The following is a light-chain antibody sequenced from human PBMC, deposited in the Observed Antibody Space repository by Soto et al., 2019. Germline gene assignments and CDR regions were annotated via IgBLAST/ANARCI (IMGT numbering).Light chain of an antibody. J-gene: IGLJ2*01. V-gene: IGLV2-8*01. CDR2: EVS. CDR3: SSYAGSNKV. Sequence: QSALTQPPSASGSPGQSVTISCTGTSSDVGAYNYVSWYQQHPGKAPKLMIYEVSKRPSGVPDRFSGSKSGNTASLTVSGLQAEDEADYYCSSYAGSNKVFGGVTKLTVL. CDR1: SSDVGAYNY.